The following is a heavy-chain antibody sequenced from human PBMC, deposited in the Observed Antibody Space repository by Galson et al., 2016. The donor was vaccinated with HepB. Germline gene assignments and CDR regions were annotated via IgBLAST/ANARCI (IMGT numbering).Heavy chain of an antibody. CDR3: ALTGSYQTSDGFDI. V-gene: IGHV2-5*01. CDR1: GFSLSTSGVG. Sequence: PALVKPTQTLTLTCAFSGFSLSTSGVGVGWIRQPPGKALEWLALIYWNDHKRYSPSLQIRLTITKDTSKKQVVLTMTNMDPVDTATYSCALTGSYQTSDGFDIWGQGTMVTVSS. J-gene: IGHJ3*02. CDR2: IYWNDHK. D-gene: IGHD1-26*01.